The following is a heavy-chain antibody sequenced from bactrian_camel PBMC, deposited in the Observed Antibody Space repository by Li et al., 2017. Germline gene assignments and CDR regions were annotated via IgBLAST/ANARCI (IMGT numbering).Heavy chain of an antibody. J-gene: IGHJ4*01. CDR3: ATGAPHR. D-gene: IGHD7*01. Sequence: VQLVESGGGLVEPGGSLRLSCAASGFTFNRFWMYWVRQAPGKEREEVASFASDGSAAYADSVKGRFTISQDNAKNTVYLQMNSLQPEDTALYYCATGAPHRWGQGTQVTVS. CDR2: FASDGSA. V-gene: IGHV3S6*01. CDR1: GFTFNRFW.